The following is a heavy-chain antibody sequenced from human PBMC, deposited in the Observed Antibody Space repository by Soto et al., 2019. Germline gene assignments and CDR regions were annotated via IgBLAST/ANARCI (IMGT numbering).Heavy chain of an antibody. CDR1: GGTFSSYA. J-gene: IGHJ5*02. CDR3: ARDREDAGTTNGLPCWFDP. V-gene: IGHV1-69*13. Sequence: EASVKVSCKASGGTFSSYAISWVRQAPGQGLEWMGGIIPIFGTANYAQKFQGRVTITADESTSTAYMELSSLRSEDTAVYYCARDREDAGTTNGLPCWFDPWGQGTLVTVSS. D-gene: IGHD1-1*01. CDR2: IIPIFGTA.